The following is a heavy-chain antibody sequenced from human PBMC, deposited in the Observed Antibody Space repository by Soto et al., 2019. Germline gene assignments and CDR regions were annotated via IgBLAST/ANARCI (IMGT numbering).Heavy chain of an antibody. J-gene: IGHJ4*02. Sequence: PSETLSLTCTVSGGSISSNYCTWGRHPPWKGLEWIGYVYNSGSTNYNPSLKSRVTISEDTSKSQFSLKVNSMTAADTAVYYCARYRREAVAGYTLDNWGQGILVTVSS. D-gene: IGHD6-13*01. CDR2: VYNSGST. CDR3: ARYRREAVAGYTLDN. V-gene: IGHV4-59*01. CDR1: GGSISSNY.